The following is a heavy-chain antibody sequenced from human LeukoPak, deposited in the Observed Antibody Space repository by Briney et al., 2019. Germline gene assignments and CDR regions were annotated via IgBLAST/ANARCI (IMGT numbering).Heavy chain of an antibody. CDR2: IYHSGST. V-gene: IGHV4-38-2*01. CDR1: GHSISSGYY. CDR3: ARDNYYDTSGHGY. Sequence: NPSETLSLTCAVSGHSISSGYYWGWIRQPPGKGLEWIGSIYHSGSTYYNPSLNSRVTISLDTSKNQFSLKLSSVNAADTAVYYCARDNYYDTSGHGYWGQGTLVTVSS. D-gene: IGHD3-22*01. J-gene: IGHJ4*02.